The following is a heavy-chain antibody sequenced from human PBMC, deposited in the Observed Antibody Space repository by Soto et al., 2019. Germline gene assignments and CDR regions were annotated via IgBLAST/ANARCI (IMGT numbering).Heavy chain of an antibody. CDR2: MNPNSGNT. CDR1: GYTFTSYD. CDR3: ARVGTVTTDYYYYYMDV. D-gene: IGHD4-17*01. J-gene: IGHJ6*03. V-gene: IGHV1-8*01. Sequence: ASVKVSCKASGYTFTSYDINLVRQATGQGLEWMGWMNPNSGNTGYAQKFQGRVTMTRNTSISTAYMELSSLRSEDTAVYYCARVGTVTTDYYYYYMDVWGKGTTVTVSS.